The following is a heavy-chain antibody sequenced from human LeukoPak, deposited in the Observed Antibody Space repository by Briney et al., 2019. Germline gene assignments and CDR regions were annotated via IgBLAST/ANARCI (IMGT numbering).Heavy chain of an antibody. V-gene: IGHV3-53*01. CDR3: ARHNRGGYDLFDF. J-gene: IGHJ4*02. CDR2: IDTGGTT. Sequence: GGSLRLPCAASGFTVSFNYMNWVRQAPGEGLEWVSLIDTGGTTYYADSVEGRFTISRDSSKNTLFLQMNNLRADDTAVYYCARHNRGGYDLFDFWGQGTLVTVAS. D-gene: IGHD5-12*01. CDR1: GFTVSFNY.